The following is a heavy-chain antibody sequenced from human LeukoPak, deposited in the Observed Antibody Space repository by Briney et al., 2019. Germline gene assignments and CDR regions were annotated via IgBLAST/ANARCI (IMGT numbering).Heavy chain of an antibody. CDR1: GYTFTSYD. CDR3: ARDGYCSGVSCYSSGFDP. D-gene: IGHD2-15*01. V-gene: IGHV1-8*01. CDR2: MNPNSGNT. Sequence: GASVKVSCKASGYTFTSYDINWVRQATGQGLEWMGWMNPNSGNTGYAQKFQGRVTMTRNTSISTAYMELSSLRSEDPAVYYCARDGYCSGVSCYSSGFDPWGRETLVTFSS. J-gene: IGHJ5*02.